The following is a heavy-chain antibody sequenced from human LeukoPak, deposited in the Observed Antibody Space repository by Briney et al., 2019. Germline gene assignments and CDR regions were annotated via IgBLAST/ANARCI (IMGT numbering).Heavy chain of an antibody. CDR2: IKHDGSEK. D-gene: IGHD1-14*01. Sequence: GGSLRLSCEGSGFTFSTYYTSWVRQAPGKGLEWVANIKHDGSEKFYVDSVKGRFTVSRDNAKNSVFLQMNSLRADDTALYYCARDPRGTSFGTGDYWGQGTLVTVSS. CDR3: ARDPRGTSFGTGDY. J-gene: IGHJ4*02. V-gene: IGHV3-7*03. CDR1: GFTFSTYY.